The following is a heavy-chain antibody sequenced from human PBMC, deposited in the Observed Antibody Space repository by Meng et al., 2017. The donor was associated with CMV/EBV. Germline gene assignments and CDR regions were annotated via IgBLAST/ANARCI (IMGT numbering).Heavy chain of an antibody. J-gene: IGHJ6*02. Sequence: SGPTLVKPTETLTLTCTVSGFSLSNARMGVSWIRQPPGKALEWLAHIFSNDEKSYSTSLKSRLTISKDTSKSQVVLTMTNMDPVDTATYYCALIAAAGTKGSTNYYYYYSMDVWGQGTTVTVSS. CDR2: IFSNDEK. CDR1: GFSLSNARMG. V-gene: IGHV2-26*01. D-gene: IGHD6-13*01. CDR3: ALIAAAGTKGSTNYYYYYSMDV.